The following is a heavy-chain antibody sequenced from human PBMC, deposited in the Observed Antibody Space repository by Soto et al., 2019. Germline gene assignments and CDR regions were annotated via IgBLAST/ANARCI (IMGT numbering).Heavy chain of an antibody. D-gene: IGHD3-10*01. Sequence: QITLKESGPTLVKPTQTLTLTCTFSGFSLSTSGVGVGWIRQPPGKALEWLALIYWDDDKRYSPSLKRRLTITKDTSKNQVVLTMTNMDPVDTATYYCAHRPWFGNLFDPWGQGTLVTVSS. V-gene: IGHV2-5*02. CDR2: IYWDDDK. CDR1: GFSLSTSGVG. CDR3: AHRPWFGNLFDP. J-gene: IGHJ5*02.